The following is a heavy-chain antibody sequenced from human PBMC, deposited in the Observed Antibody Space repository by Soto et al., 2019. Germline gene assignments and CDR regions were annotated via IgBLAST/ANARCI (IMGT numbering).Heavy chain of an antibody. J-gene: IGHJ6*02. D-gene: IGHD1-26*01. V-gene: IGHV3-15*07. CDR1: GFNFINAW. Sequence: VQLVESGGGLVEPGGSFRLSCAASGFNFINAWMHWVRQAPGKGLEWVGRIKSKTDGGTTDYAAPVKGRFIISRDDSKNTLYLQINSLKMEDTAVYYCSALGVWGQGTTVTVSS. CDR3: SALGV. CDR2: IKSKTDGGTT.